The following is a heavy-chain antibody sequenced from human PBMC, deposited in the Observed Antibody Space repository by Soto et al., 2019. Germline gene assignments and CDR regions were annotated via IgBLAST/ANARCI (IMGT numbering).Heavy chain of an antibody. V-gene: IGHV3-48*02. Sequence: EVQLVESGGGLVQPGGSLRLSCAASGFTFSSYSMNWVRQAPGKGLEWVSYISSSSSTISYADSVKGRFTISRDNAKNSLYLQINSLSDEDTSVYYCAIPSKYLSGGSCPGGYFNLWGSGTLVTVSS. CDR2: ISSSSSTI. CDR3: AIPSKYLSGGSCPGGYFNL. CDR1: GFTFSSYS. D-gene: IGHD2-15*01. J-gene: IGHJ2*01.